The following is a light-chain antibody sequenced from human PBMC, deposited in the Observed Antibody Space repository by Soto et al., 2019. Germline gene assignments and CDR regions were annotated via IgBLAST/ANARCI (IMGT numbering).Light chain of an antibody. V-gene: IGLV2-14*01. CDR2: EVT. J-gene: IGLJ3*02. CDR1: SSDVGGYNY. Sequence: QSALTQPASVSGSPGQSITISCTGTSSDVGGYNYVSWFQQHPGTAPKLLIYEVTNRPSGVSYRFSASKSGNTASLTISGLQAEDEADYYCSSYTSSSTWVFGGGTKLTVL. CDR3: SSYTSSSTWV.